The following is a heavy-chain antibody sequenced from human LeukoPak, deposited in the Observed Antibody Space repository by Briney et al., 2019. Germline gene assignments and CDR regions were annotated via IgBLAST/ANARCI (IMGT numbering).Heavy chain of an antibody. J-gene: IGHJ4*02. CDR2: INTDGSIT. CDR3: ARSLNGSFDY. D-gene: IGHD2-8*01. Sequence: GGSLRLSCAASGFTFSSYGMHWVRQAPGEGLVWVSRINTDGSITNYADSVKGRFTISRDNDKNTLYLQMNSLRAEDTAVYYCARSLNGSFDYWGQGTLVTVSS. V-gene: IGHV3-74*01. CDR1: GFTFSSYG.